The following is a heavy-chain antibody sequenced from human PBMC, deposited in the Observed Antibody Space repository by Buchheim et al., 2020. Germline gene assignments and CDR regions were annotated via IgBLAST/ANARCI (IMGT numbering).Heavy chain of an antibody. J-gene: IGHJ4*02. Sequence: QVQLVESGGGVVQPGTSLRLSCAASGFTFSSYGMHWVRQAPGKGLEWVAAIWHDGTKQYYVDSVKGRFTISRANSKKTLIMQMNSLRAEDTAVYYCARDGSQLWYYGFDYWGQGTL. CDR2: IWHDGTKQ. D-gene: IGHD5-18*01. CDR3: ARDGSQLWYYGFDY. V-gene: IGHV3-33*01. CDR1: GFTFSSYG.